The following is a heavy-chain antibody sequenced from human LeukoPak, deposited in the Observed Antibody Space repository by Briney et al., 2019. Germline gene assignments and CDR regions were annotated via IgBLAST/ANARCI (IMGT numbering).Heavy chain of an antibody. V-gene: IGHV1-69*05. CDR2: IIPIFGTA. D-gene: IGHD6-13*01. Sequence: SVKVSCKASGGTFSSYAISWVRQAPGQGLEWMGGIIPIFGTANYAQKFQGRVTITTDESTSTAYMELSSLRSEDTAVYYCARDSVNLGMAAAGHDYWGQGSLVTVSS. CDR3: ARDSVNLGMAAAGHDY. J-gene: IGHJ4*02. CDR1: GGTFSSYA.